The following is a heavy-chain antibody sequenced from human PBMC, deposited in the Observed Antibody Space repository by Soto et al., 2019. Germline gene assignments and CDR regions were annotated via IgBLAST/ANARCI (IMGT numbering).Heavy chain of an antibody. CDR2: ISYDGSNK. D-gene: IGHD1-26*01. CDR3: AKDLVGGVRYYYGMDV. J-gene: IGHJ6*02. CDR1: GFTFSSYG. Sequence: GGSLRLSCAASGFTFSSYGMHWVRQAPGKGLEWVAVISYDGSNKYYADSVKGRFTISKDNSKNTLYLQMNSLRAEDTAVYYCAKDLVGGVRYYYGMDVWGQGTTVTVSS. V-gene: IGHV3-30*18.